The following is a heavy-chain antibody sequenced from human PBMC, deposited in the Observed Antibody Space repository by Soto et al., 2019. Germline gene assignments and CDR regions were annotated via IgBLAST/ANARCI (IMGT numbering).Heavy chain of an antibody. D-gene: IGHD3-10*01. Sequence: EVQLVESGGGLVQPGRSLRLSCAASGFTFDDYAMHWVRQAPGKGLEWVSGISWNSGSIGYADSVKGRFTISRDNAKNSLYRQMNSLRAEDTALYYWAKDIGWFGENYYYGMDLWGQGTTVTVSS. V-gene: IGHV3-9*01. J-gene: IGHJ6*02. CDR1: GFTFDDYA. CDR3: AKDIGWFGENYYYGMDL. CDR2: ISWNSGSI.